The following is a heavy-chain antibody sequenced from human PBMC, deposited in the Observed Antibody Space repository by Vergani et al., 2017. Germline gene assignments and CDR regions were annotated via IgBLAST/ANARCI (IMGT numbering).Heavy chain of an antibody. CDR3: VRVPRIRRGSVNYEINNCHGMDV. V-gene: IGHV3-7*01. Sequence: EGQLVESGGDWVQRGGSLRLSCAASGFISSSYWMSWVRQAPGKGLEWVANVNQDGSEKYYVDSVRGRFTISRDNAKNSIYLQMNSLRAEDTVVYFCVRVPRIRRGSVNYEINNCHGMDVWGQGTTVIVAS. D-gene: IGHD3-10*01. J-gene: IGHJ6*01. CDR2: VNQDGSEK. CDR1: GFISSSYW.